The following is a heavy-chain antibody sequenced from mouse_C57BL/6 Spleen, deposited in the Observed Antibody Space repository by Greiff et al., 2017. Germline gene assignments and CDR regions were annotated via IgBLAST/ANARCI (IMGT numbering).Heavy chain of an antibody. Sequence: QVQLQQSGAELARPGASVKLSCKASGYTFTSYGISWVKQRTGQGLEWIGEIYPRSGNTYYNEKFKGKATLTADKSSSTAYMELRSLTSEDSAVYFCARCYDGYYGDDWGQGTSVTVSS. CDR3: ARCYDGYYGDD. CDR1: GYTFTSYG. D-gene: IGHD2-3*01. CDR2: IYPRSGNT. J-gene: IGHJ4*01. V-gene: IGHV1-81*01.